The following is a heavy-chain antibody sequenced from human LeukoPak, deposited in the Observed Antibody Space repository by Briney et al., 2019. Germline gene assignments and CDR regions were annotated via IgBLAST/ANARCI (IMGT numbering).Heavy chain of an antibody. CDR1: GFTFSSYW. D-gene: IGHD3-9*01. V-gene: IGHV3-7*01. CDR2: IKQDGSEK. Sequence: GGSLRLSCAASGFTFSSYWMSWVRQAPGKGLEWVANIKQDGSEKYYVDSVKGRFTISRDNAKNSLYLQMNSLRAEDTAVYYCARDLNGILTDTTDYWGQGTLVTVSS. CDR3: ARDLNGILTDTTDY. J-gene: IGHJ4*02.